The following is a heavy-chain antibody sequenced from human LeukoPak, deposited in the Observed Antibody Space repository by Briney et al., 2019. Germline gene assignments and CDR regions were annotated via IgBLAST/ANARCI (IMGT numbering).Heavy chain of an antibody. CDR1: GYTFTSYY. CDR2: INPSGGSA. D-gene: IGHD3-22*01. Sequence: ASVKVSCKASGYTFTSYYMHWVRQAPGQGLEWMGIINPSGGSASYAQKFQGRVTITADKSTSTAYMELSSLRSEDTAVYYCARGPDYYDSSGYQGNWFDPWGQGTLVTVSS. J-gene: IGHJ5*02. CDR3: ARGPDYYDSSGYQGNWFDP. V-gene: IGHV1-46*01.